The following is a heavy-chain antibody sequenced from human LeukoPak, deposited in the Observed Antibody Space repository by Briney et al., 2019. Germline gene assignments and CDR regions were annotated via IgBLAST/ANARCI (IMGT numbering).Heavy chain of an antibody. CDR2: ITGSGTII. Sequence: GSLRLSCAASGFTFSSYEMKWVRQAPGKGLEWVSFITGSGTIIYYADSVKGRFTISRDNAKNSLYLQMNSLRAEDTAVYYCARAGERIFDYWGQGTLVTVSS. CDR3: ARAGERIFDY. V-gene: IGHV3-48*03. D-gene: IGHD7-27*01. CDR1: GFTFSSYE. J-gene: IGHJ4*02.